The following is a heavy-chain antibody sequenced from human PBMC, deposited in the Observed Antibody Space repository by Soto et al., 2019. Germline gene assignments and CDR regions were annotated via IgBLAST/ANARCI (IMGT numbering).Heavy chain of an antibody. J-gene: IGHJ4*02. CDR2: VRNKVNSYTT. D-gene: IGHD2-21*01. CDR3: SRAGILTTPYYTDY. Sequence: EVQLVESGGGLVQPEGSLRLSCVASGFTFSDYYMDWVRQAPGKGLEWVGRVRNKVNSYTTEYAASGKGRFTVSRDDSRNSVYLQMNSLKTGDTAMYYCSRAGILTTPYYTDYWGLGTLVTVSS. V-gene: IGHV3-72*01. CDR1: GFTFSDYY.